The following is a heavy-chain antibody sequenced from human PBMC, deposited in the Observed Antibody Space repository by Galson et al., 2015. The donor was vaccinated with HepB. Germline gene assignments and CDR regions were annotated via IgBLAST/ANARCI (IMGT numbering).Heavy chain of an antibody. V-gene: IGHV1-18*01. Sequence: SVKVSCKASGYTFTSYGITWVRQAPGQGLEWMGWISAHNGDTNYAQKLQGRVTMTTDTTTSTAYMELRSLRSDDTAVYYCAREYDYIGGSYRHRRPLGHWGQGTLVTVSS. D-gene: IGHD3-16*02. CDR2: ISAHNGDT. CDR3: AREYDYIGGSYRHRRPLGH. CDR1: GYTFTSYG. J-gene: IGHJ4*02.